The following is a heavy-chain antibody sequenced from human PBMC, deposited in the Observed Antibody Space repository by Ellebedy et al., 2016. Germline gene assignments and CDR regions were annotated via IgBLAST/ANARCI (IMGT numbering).Heavy chain of an antibody. Sequence: GESLKISXAASGFIFSNYALHWVRQAPGKGLEWVARISYHGSDKYYAGSVKGRFTISRDNSKNTLYLQVNSLHSEDTAVYYCATQADRSGSYWGQGTQVTVSS. V-gene: IGHV3-30*03. J-gene: IGHJ4*02. CDR1: GFIFSNYA. CDR3: ATQADRSGSY. CDR2: ISYHGSDK. D-gene: IGHD3-22*01.